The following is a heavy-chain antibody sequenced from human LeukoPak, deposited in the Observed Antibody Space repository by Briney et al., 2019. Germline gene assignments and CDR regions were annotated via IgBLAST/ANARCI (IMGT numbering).Heavy chain of an antibody. CDR2: IHNDGST. V-gene: IGHV3-53*01. CDR1: GFIVSSNY. J-gene: IGHJ4*02. CDR3: AALARGY. D-gene: IGHD3-10*01. Sequence: GGSLRLSCAASGFIVSSNYMTWVRQAPGEGLEWVSVIHNDGSTYYTDSVKGRFTISRDNSKNTLYLQMNSLRVEDTAVYYCAALARGYWGQGTLVTVSS.